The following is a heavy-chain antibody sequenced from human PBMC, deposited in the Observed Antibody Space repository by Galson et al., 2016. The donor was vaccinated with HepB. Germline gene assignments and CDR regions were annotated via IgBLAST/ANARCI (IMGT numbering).Heavy chain of an antibody. J-gene: IGHJ4*02. CDR1: GGSITSSDW. Sequence: TLSLTCSVSGGSITSSDWWSWVRQPPGKGLEWIAEIHHNGRPNHRPSLKSRVTISVDKSRNQFSLKLRSVTAADTAMYYCARGELATGFDQWGQGALATVSS. CDR3: ARGELATGFDQ. V-gene: IGHV4-4*02. CDR2: IHHNGRP. D-gene: IGHD3-9*01.